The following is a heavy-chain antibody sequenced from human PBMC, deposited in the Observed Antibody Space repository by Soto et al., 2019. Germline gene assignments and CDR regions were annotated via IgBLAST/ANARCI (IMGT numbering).Heavy chain of an antibody. CDR1: GFTFSSYD. J-gene: IGHJ4*02. Sequence: GGSLRLSCAASGFTFSSYDMHWVRQATGKGLEWVSAIGTAGDTYYPGSVKGRFTISRENAKNSLYLQMNSLRAGDTAVYYCARVYYDILTGSYYFDYWGQGTLVTVSS. V-gene: IGHV3-13*01. D-gene: IGHD3-9*01. CDR3: ARVYYDILTGSYYFDY. CDR2: IGTAGDT.